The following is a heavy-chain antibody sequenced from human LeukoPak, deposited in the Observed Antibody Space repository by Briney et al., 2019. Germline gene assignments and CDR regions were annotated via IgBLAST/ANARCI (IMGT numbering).Heavy chain of an antibody. D-gene: IGHD3-10*01. J-gene: IGHJ4*02. Sequence: GRSMTLSCAASGFTFSSYGMHWVRQAPGNVLEWVAVISYDGSNKYYAGSVEGPLSLPRDNSKNTLYLQMNSLRAEDTAVYYCYYGSGNDYWGQGTLVTVSS. V-gene: IGHV3-30*03. CDR3: YYGSGNDY. CDR2: ISYDGSNK. CDR1: GFTFSSYG.